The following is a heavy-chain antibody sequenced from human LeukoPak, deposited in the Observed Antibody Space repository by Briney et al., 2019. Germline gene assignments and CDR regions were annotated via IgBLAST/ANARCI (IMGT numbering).Heavy chain of an antibody. V-gene: IGHV4-39*07. Sequence: SETLSLTCTVSGGSISSSSYYWGWIRQPPGKGLEWIGSIFYSGSAYYSPSLKSRVTISVDTSRNQLSMKLSSVTAADTAVYYCAREIYFDWLSHPSFDYWGQGTLVTVSS. CDR2: IFYSGSA. CDR3: AREIYFDWLSHPSFDY. CDR1: GGSISSSSYY. J-gene: IGHJ4*02. D-gene: IGHD3-9*01.